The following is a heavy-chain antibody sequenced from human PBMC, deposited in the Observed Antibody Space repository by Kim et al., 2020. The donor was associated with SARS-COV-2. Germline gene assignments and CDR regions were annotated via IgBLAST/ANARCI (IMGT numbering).Heavy chain of an antibody. Sequence: YVDSVKGRFTISRDNAKNSLFLQMNSLGVDYTAIYYCVREDVASFDFWGQGTMVTVSS. CDR3: VREDVASFDF. J-gene: IGHJ3*01. V-gene: IGHV3-7*03.